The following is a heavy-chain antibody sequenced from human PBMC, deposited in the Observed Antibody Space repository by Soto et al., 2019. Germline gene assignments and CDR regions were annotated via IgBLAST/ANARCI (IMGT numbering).Heavy chain of an antibody. J-gene: IGHJ5*02. V-gene: IGHV1-46*03. Sequence: GASVKVSCKASGYTFTNYYMHWVRQAPGQGLEWMGLIDPSDDATDYAYKFQGRVTVTSDTSTSTVYMVLSSLRPEDTAVYYCARGGAPRTSATTSNHWGQGTLVTVSS. CDR3: ARGGAPRTSATTSNH. D-gene: IGHD1-1*01. CDR2: IDPSDDAT. CDR1: GYTFTNYY.